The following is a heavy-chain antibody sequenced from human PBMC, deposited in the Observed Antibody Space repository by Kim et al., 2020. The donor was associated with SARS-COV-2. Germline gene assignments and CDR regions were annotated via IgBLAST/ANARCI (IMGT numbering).Heavy chain of an antibody. CDR3: ARDKAMVREALYYYGMDV. CDR1: GFTCSSYR. Sequence: GGSLRLSFAASGFTCSSYRMSWVRKAPGKGLEGVANIKQDESEKNYVDSVKGRLTISRDNAKNSLYLQMNSLRAEDTAVYYCARDKAMVREALYYYGMDVWGQGTTVTVSS. D-gene: IGHD3-10*01. CDR2: IKQDESEK. J-gene: IGHJ6*02. V-gene: IGHV3-7*05.